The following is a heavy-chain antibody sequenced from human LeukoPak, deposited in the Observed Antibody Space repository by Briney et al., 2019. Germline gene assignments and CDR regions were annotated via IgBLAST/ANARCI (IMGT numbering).Heavy chain of an antibody. CDR1: GYTFNSYD. V-gene: IGHV1-18*01. CDR3: ARVLRYDFWSAYYFDY. J-gene: IGHJ4*02. Sequence: EASVKVSCKASGYTFNSYDISWVRQAPGQGLEWMAWISTYNGNTNYAQKVQGRATMTTDTSTSTAYKELRSLRSDDTAVYYCARVLRYDFWSAYYFDYWGQGTLVTVSS. CDR2: ISTYNGNT. D-gene: IGHD3-3*01.